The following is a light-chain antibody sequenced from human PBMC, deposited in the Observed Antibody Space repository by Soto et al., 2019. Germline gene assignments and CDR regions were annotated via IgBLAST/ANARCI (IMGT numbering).Light chain of an antibody. CDR1: QSVSNSY. Sequence: EVVLTQSPGTLSLSPGERATLSCRASQSVSNSYLAWYQQIPGQAPRLLIYAVSNRATGIPDRFSGSGSGTDFTLTISRLEPEDFAVYYCQQYDRSHLTFGGGTKVELK. CDR3: QQYDRSHLT. J-gene: IGKJ4*01. CDR2: AVS. V-gene: IGKV3-20*01.